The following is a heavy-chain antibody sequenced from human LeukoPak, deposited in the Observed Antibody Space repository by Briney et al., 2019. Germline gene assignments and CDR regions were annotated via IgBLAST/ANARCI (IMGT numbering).Heavy chain of an antibody. CDR3: AKDLTVTTPFDY. Sequence: GGSLRLSCAASGFTFDDYAMHWVRQAPGKGLEWVSGISWNSGSIGYADSVKGRFTISRDNAKNSLYLQMNSLRAEDTAVYYCAKDLTVTTPFDYWGQGTLVTVSS. CDR2: ISWNSGSI. CDR1: GFTFDDYA. D-gene: IGHD4-17*01. V-gene: IGHV3-9*01. J-gene: IGHJ4*02.